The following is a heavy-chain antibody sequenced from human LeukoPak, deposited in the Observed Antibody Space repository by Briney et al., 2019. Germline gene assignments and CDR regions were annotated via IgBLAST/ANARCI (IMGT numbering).Heavy chain of an antibody. CDR1: GFTFSDYY. J-gene: IGHJ3*02. D-gene: IGHD2-2*01. V-gene: IGHV3-11*04. CDR3: ARDLVVVPAAIDPDAFDI. Sequence: GGSLRLSCAGSGFTFSDYYMNWIRQAPGKGLECVSSISSSGNSIFYADSVKGRFTISRDNAKNSMFLQMNSLRAEDTAVYYCARDLVVVPAAIDPDAFDIWGQGTMVTVSS. CDR2: ISSSGNSI.